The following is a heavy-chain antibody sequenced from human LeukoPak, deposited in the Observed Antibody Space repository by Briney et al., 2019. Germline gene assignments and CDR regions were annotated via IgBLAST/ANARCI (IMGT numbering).Heavy chain of an antibody. J-gene: IGHJ3*02. CDR3: ANSPGHIVVVTATGSDAFDI. Sequence: GGSLRLSCAASGFTFSSYSMNWVRQAPGKGLEWVSSISSSSSYIYYADSVKGRFTISRDNSKNTLYLQMNSLRAEDTAVYYCANSPGHIVVVTATGSDAFDIWGQGTMVTVSS. CDR2: ISSSSSYI. CDR1: GFTFSSYS. V-gene: IGHV3-21*04. D-gene: IGHD2-21*02.